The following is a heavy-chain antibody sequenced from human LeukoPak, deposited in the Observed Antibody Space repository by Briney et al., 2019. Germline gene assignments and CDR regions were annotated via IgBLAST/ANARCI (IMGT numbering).Heavy chain of an antibody. CDR3: ARAFLDDILTGYYRWFDP. CDR2: INPNSGGT. V-gene: IGHV1-2*02. D-gene: IGHD3-9*01. Sequence: ASVKVSCKASGYTFTGYYMHWVRQAPGQGLEWMGWINPNSGGTNYAQKFQGRVTMTRDTSISSAYMELSRLRSDDTAVYYCARAFLDDILTGYYRWFDPWGQGTLVTVSS. J-gene: IGHJ5*02. CDR1: GYTFTGYY.